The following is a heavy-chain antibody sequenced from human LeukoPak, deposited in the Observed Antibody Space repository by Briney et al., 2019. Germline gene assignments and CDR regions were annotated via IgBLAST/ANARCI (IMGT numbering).Heavy chain of an antibody. D-gene: IGHD2-21*02. CDR2: INPNSGGT. J-gene: IGHJ4*02. V-gene: IGHV1-2*02. CDR1: GGTFSSYA. Sequence: ASVKVSCKASGGTFSSYAISWVRQAPGQGLEWMGWINPNSGGTNYAQKFQGRVTMTRDTSISTAYMELSRLRSDDTAVYYCAVLTYCGGDCYLDYWGQGTLVTVSS. CDR3: AVLTYCGGDCYLDY.